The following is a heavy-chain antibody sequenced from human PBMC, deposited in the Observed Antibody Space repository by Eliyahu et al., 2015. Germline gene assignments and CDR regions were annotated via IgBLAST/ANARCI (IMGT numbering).Heavy chain of an antibody. V-gene: IGHV4-39*01. J-gene: IGHJ1*01. Sequence: QLQLQESGPGLVKPSETLSLTCTVPGGSISSTSYYWGWIRQPPGKGLEWIGSIYXSGSTYYNPSLKSRVTISVDTSKNQVSLKLXSVTAADTAVYYCARHGRDSFFQHWGQGTLVTVSS. CDR2: IYXSGST. D-gene: IGHD1-26*01. CDR3: ARHGRDSFFQH. CDR1: GGSISSTSYY.